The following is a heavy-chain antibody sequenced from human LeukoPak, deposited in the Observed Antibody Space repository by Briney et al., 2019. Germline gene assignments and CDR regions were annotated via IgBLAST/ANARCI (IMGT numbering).Heavy chain of an antibody. CDR1: GFTFSTYW. CDR3: ARDCGAAITGPRFDL. CDR2: IRPDGSGE. D-gene: IGHD2-8*02. Sequence: PGGSLSFSCAASGFTFSTYWMSWVRQARGKGLEWVAMIRPDGSGEYYVDSVKGRFTISRDNVNYSLYLQMNSLTAEDTAVYYCARDCGAAITGPRFDLWGQGARVTVSS. J-gene: IGHJ4*02. V-gene: IGHV3-7*03.